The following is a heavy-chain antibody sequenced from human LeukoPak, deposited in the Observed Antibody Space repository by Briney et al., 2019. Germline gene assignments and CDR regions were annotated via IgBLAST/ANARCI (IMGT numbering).Heavy chain of an antibody. D-gene: IGHD5-12*01. CDR1: GYTFTGYY. V-gene: IGHV1-2*06. J-gene: IGHJ4*02. CDR2: INPNNGGT. Sequence: VDSVTVSCKASGYTFTGYYMHWVRQAPGQGLEWMGRINPNNGGTHYAQKFQGRVTMTRDTSISTAYMELSRLRSDDTAVYYCAREPGDGCYDNFDYWGQGTLVTVSS. CDR3: AREPGDGCYDNFDY.